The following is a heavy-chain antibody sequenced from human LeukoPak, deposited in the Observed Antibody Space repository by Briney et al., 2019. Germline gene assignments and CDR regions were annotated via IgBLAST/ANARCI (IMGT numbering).Heavy chain of an antibody. CDR2: ISSSSTYI. CDR3: LSPGVAVTGTEY. J-gene: IGHJ4*02. V-gene: IGHV3-21*01. CDR1: GXIFSSYS. D-gene: IGHD6-19*01. Sequence: PGGSLRLSCAASGXIFSSYSMNWVRQAPGKGLEWVSYISSSSTYIYYADSVKGRFTISRDNAKNSLYLQMNSLTAEDTTVYYCLSPGVAVTGTEYWGQGTRVTVSS.